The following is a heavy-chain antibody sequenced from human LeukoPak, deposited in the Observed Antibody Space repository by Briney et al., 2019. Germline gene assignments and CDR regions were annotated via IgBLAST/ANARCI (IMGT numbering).Heavy chain of an antibody. CDR2: IKNNGSEK. CDR3: ARAHVTGVDAFDI. J-gene: IGHJ3*02. CDR1: GFTFSSYA. Sequence: PGGSLRLSCAASGFTFSSYAMSWVRQAPGKGLEGVANIKNNGSEKYYVDSVKGRFTISRDNTKNSLYLEMNSLRAEDTAVYYCARAHVTGVDAFDIWGQGTMVTVSS. V-gene: IGHV3-7*01. D-gene: IGHD2-21*02.